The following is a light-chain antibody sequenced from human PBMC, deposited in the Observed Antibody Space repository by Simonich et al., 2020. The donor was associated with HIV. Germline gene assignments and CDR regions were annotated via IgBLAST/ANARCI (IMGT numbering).Light chain of an antibody. CDR3: QQYGSSPFT. V-gene: IGKV3-20*01. CDR1: QSVSSNC. CDR2: AAS. J-gene: IGKJ2*01. Sequence: EIVLTQSPSTLSLSPGERATLSCRASQSVSSNCLAWDQHKPGLAPRLLMYAASSRATGIPDRFSGSVSGTDFTLTISRLEPEDFAVYYCQQYGSSPFTFGQGTNLEIK.